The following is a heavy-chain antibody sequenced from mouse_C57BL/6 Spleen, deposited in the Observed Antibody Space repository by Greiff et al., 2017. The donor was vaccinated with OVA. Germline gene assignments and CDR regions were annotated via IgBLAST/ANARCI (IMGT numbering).Heavy chain of an antibody. CDR1: GFNIKNTY. CDR2: IDPANGDT. V-gene: IGHV14-3*01. J-gene: IGHJ4*01. D-gene: IGHD1-1*01. Sequence: EVQLQQSVAELVRPGASVKLSCTASGFNIKNTYMHWVKQRPAQGLEWIGRIDPANGDTKYAPKFQGKAPITADTSSNTAYLQLSSLTSEDTAIYYCARSDTTVVAGAMDYWGQGTSVTVAS. CDR3: ARSDTTVVAGAMDY.